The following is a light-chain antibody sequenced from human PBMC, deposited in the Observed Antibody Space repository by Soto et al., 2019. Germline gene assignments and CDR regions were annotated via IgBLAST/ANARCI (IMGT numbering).Light chain of an antibody. CDR3: QQYNNRPPIT. Sequence: EIVMTQSPGTLSVSPGERATLSCRASQSVTINLAWYQQKAGQAPRLLIYGASTRATGIPARFSGSGSGTEFTLTISSLQSEDFGVYYCQQYNNRPPITFGQGTRVDIK. V-gene: IGKV3-15*01. J-gene: IGKJ5*01. CDR1: QSVTIN. CDR2: GAS.